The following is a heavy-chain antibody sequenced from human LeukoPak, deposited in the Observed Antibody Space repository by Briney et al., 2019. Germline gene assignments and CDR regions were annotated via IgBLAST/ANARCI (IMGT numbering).Heavy chain of an antibody. V-gene: IGHV3-21*05. CDR2: ISSSSSYI. D-gene: IGHD3-10*01. J-gene: IGHJ3*02. CDR3: ARDGSGTVDAFDI. Sequence: PGGSLRLSCAASGFTFSSYEMNWVRQAPGKGLEWVSYISSSSSYIYYADSVKGRFTISRDNAKNSLYLQMNSLRAEDTAVYYCARDGSGTVDAFDIWGQGTMVTVSS. CDR1: GFTFSSYE.